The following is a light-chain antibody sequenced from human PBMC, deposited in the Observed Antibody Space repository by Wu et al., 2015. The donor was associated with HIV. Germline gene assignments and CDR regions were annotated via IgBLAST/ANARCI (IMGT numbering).Light chain of an antibody. CDR3: QQYNSYPYS. CDR1: QSISSW. V-gene: IGKV1-5*03. CDR2: KAS. J-gene: IGKJ2*03. Sequence: DIQMTQSPSTLSASIGDRVTITCRASQSISSWLAWYQQKPGKAPKLLIYKASSLESGVPSRFSGSGSGTEFTLTISSLQPDDFATYYCQQYNSYPYSFGQGTKLEIK.